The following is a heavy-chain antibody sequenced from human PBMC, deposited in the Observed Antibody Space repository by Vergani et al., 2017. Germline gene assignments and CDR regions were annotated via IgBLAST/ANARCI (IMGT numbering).Heavy chain of an antibody. CDR2: INPSGGST. Sequence: QVQLVQSGAEVKKPGASVKVSCKASGYTFTSYYMHWVRQAPGQGLEWMGIINPSGGSTSYAQKFQGRVTMTRDTSTSTVHMELSSLRSEDTAVYYCARGPNGAAAGRTLNWFDRWGQGTLVTVYS. V-gene: IGHV1-46*03. D-gene: IGHD6-13*01. CDR1: GYTFTSYY. J-gene: IGHJ5*02. CDR3: ARGPNGAAAGRTLNWFDR.